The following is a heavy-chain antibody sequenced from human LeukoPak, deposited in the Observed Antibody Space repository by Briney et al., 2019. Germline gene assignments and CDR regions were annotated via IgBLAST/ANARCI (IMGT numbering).Heavy chain of an antibody. J-gene: IGHJ3*02. D-gene: IGHD2-2*01. V-gene: IGHV3-21*01. CDR1: GFTFSSYS. CDR3: ARDHIGVPAAPDAFDI. Sequence: GGSLRLSCAASGFTFSSYSMNWVRQAPGKGLEWVSSISSSSSYIYYADSVKGRFTISRDNAKNSLYLQMNSLRAEDTAVYYCARDHIGVPAAPDAFDIWGQGTMVTVSS. CDR2: ISSSSSYI.